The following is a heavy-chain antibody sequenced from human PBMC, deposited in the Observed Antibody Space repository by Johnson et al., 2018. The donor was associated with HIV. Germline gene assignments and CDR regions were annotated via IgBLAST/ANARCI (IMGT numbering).Heavy chain of an antibody. CDR2: IRYDGSNK. D-gene: IGHD2-15*01. CDR1: GFTFSSYG. J-gene: IGHJ3*02. V-gene: IGHV3-33*01. CDR3: ARDPFTPAGSDAFDI. Sequence: QVQLVESGGGVVQPGKSLRLSCAASGFTFSSYGMHWVRQASGKGLEWVAVIRYDGSNKYYADSVKGRFTISRDNAKNSLSLQMNSLTAEDTDVYYCARDPFTPAGSDAFDIWGQGTMVTVSS.